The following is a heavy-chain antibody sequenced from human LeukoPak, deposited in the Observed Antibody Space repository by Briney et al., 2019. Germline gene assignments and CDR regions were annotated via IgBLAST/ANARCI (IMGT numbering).Heavy chain of an antibody. J-gene: IGHJ4*02. CDR3: ARLVGGSYYFDY. Sequence: SETLSLTCTVSGGSISSYYWSWIRQPPGKGLEWIGSIYYSGSTYYNPSLKSRVTISVDTSKNQFSLKLTSVTAADTSVYYCARLVGGSYYFDYWGRGTLVTVSS. D-gene: IGHD1-26*01. CDR1: GGSISSYY. CDR2: IYYSGST. V-gene: IGHV4-59*04.